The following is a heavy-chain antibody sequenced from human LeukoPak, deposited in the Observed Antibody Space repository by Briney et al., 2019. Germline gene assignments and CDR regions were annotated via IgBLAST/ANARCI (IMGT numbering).Heavy chain of an antibody. D-gene: IGHD3-9*01. CDR3: ARVSGGRYFDWLLFDY. V-gene: IGHV3-74*01. J-gene: IGHJ4*02. Sequence: QSGGSLRLSCAASGFTFSNYWVHWVRQAPGKGLVWVSRINTDGSSTSYADSVKGRFTVSRDNAKNTLYLQMNSLRAEDTAVYYCARVSGGRYFDWLLFDYWGQGALVTVSS. CDR1: GFTFSNYW. CDR2: INTDGSST.